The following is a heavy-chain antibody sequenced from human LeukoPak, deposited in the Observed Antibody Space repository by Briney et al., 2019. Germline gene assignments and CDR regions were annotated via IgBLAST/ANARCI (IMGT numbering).Heavy chain of an antibody. J-gene: IGHJ6*03. CDR3: ARHYCRLVPVLGHYYYYYYMDV. D-gene: IGHD6-19*01. CDR2: ISYTGNT. Sequence: SETLSLTCTVSGGSFRSSLYYWGWIRQPPGKGLEWIGHISYTGNTYYNPSLKSRVTISVDSSKNQFSLKLSSVTAADTAVYYCARHYCRLVPVLGHYYYYYYMDVWGKGTTVTISS. CDR1: GGSFRSSLYY. V-gene: IGHV4-39*01.